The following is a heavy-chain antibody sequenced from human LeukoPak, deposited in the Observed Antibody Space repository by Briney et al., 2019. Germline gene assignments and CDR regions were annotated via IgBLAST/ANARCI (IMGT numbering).Heavy chain of an antibody. Sequence: GGSLRLSCAASGFTFSTYWTNWVRQAPGKGLEWVANIKQDGSEKYYVDSVKGRFTISRDNAKNSLYLQMNSLRAEDTAVYYCARQRDSSGWYLGAFDIWGQGTMVTVSS. J-gene: IGHJ3*02. CDR1: GFTFSTYW. CDR3: ARQRDSSGWYLGAFDI. D-gene: IGHD6-19*01. CDR2: IKQDGSEK. V-gene: IGHV3-7*04.